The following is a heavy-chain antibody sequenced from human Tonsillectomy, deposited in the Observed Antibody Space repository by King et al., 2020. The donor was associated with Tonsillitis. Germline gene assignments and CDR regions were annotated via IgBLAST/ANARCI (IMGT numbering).Heavy chain of an antibody. CDR1: GFTFSSYE. CDR2: ISSSGSTI. CDR3: ARENYYGSGSYYPSNWFDP. J-gene: IGHJ5*02. V-gene: IGHV3-48*03. D-gene: IGHD3-10*01. Sequence: VQLVESGGGLVQPGGSLRLSCAASGFTFSSYEMNWVRQAPGKGLEWVSYISSSGSTIYYADSVKGRFTISRDNAKNSLYLQMNSLRAEDTAVYYCARENYYGSGSYYPSNWFDPWGQGTLVTVSS.